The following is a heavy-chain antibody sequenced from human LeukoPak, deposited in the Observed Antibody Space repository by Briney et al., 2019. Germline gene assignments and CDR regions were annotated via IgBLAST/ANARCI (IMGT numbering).Heavy chain of an antibody. CDR1: GYTLTDFS. J-gene: IGHJ4*02. Sequence: GASVKVSCKVSGYTLTDFSMHWVRQAPGKGLEWMEGLNREDDEAIYAPHFQGRVSVAEDTSTDTAYMELSNLRSEDTAVYYCATLDSYYDNSGRPLLPDWGQGTLVTVSS. CDR2: LNREDDEA. D-gene: IGHD3-22*01. V-gene: IGHV1-24*01. CDR3: ATLDSYYDNSGRPLLPD.